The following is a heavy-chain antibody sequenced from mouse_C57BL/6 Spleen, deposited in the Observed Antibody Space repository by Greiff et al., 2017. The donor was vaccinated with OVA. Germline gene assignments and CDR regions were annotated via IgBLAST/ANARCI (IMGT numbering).Heavy chain of an antibody. J-gene: IGHJ4*01. Sequence: VQLQQSGAELVMPGASVKLSCKASGYTFTSYWMHWVKQRPGQGLEWIGEIDPSDSYTNYNQKFKGKSTLTVDKSSSTAYMQLSSLTSEDSAVYYCARELGYWGQGTSVTVSS. CDR2: IDPSDSYT. CDR1: GYTFTSYW. V-gene: IGHV1-69*01. CDR3: ARELGY.